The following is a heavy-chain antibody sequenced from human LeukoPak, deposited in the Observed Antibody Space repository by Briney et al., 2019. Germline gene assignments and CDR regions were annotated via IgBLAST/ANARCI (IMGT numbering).Heavy chain of an antibody. CDR1: GFSFSSYA. J-gene: IGHJ3*02. V-gene: IGHV3-23*01. D-gene: IGHD5-18*01. CDR2: ISGSGGST. Sequence: GGSLRLSCATSGFSFSSYAMSWVRQAPGKGLEWVSAISGSGGSTYYADSVKGRFTISRDNSKNTLYLQMNSLRAEDTAVYYCAKVVDTTVVRQEAFDIWGQGTMVTVSS. CDR3: AKVVDTTVVRQEAFDI.